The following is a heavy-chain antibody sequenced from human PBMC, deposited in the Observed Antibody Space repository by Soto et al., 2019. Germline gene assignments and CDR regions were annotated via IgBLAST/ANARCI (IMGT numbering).Heavy chain of an antibody. Sequence: SQTLSLTCTVSGGSISSSSYYWGWIRQPPGEGLEWIGRIYYSGSTYYNPSLKSRVTISVDTSKNQFSLKLSSVTAADTAVSNGARHPGSAVYYSGCWGQGALVTVAS. CDR3: ARHPGSAVYYSGC. V-gene: IGHV4-39*01. D-gene: IGHD2-15*01. J-gene: IGHJ4*02. CDR2: IYYSGST. CDR1: GGSISSSSYY.